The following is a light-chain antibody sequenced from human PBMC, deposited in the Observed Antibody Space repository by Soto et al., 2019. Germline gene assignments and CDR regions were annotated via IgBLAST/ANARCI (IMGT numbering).Light chain of an antibody. J-gene: IGKJ1*01. CDR2: AAS. CDR1: HHISTY. CDR3: QQLDSYPRT. V-gene: IGKV1-9*01. Sequence: DSQLCQSPSLMSASVGYRVTITCRASHHISTYLACYQQKAGKAPKVFIYAASTLLSGVPSRFIGSESGTEFSLTISSLQPEDFATYYCQQLDSYPRTFGQGTKVDVK.